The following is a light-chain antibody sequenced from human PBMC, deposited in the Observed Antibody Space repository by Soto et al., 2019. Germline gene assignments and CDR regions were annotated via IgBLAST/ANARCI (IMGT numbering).Light chain of an antibody. CDR2: GNN. V-gene: IGLV1-40*01. CDR3: QSYDSSLRGYV. J-gene: IGLJ1*01. CDR1: SSNFGAGND. Sequence: QSVLTQPPSVSGAPGQRVTISCTGSSSNFGAGNDVQWYQQLPGTAPKLLIFGNNNRPSGVPDRLSGSKSGTSASLAISGLQAEDEADYYCQSYDSSLRGYVFGTGTKLTV.